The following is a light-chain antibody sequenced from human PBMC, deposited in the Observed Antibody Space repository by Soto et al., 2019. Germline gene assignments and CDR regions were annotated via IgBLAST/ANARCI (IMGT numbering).Light chain of an antibody. Sequence: QSALSQPASVSGSPGQSITISCTGTSNDVGYYNYVSWYQQHPGQAPKLMISEVTTRPSGVSDRFSGSKSGNTASLTISGLQPEDEADYYCSSYTTSGTPYVFGTGTKVTVL. CDR1: SNDVGYYNY. CDR2: EVT. V-gene: IGLV2-14*01. CDR3: SSYTTSGTPYV. J-gene: IGLJ1*01.